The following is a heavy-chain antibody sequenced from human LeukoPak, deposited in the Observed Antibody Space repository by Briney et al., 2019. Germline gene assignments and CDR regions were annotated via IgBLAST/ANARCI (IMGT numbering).Heavy chain of an antibody. CDR3: ARQGNCGGGSCYNRFGP. V-gene: IGHV4-38-2*01. Sequence: SETLSLTCAVSGYSISSGYYWGWIRQPPGKGLEWIGTIYHSGTIYYNPSLKSRVTISVDTSQNQFSLKVTSVTAADTAVYYCARQGNCGGGSCYNRFGPWGQGTLLTVSS. CDR1: GYSISSGYY. J-gene: IGHJ5*02. D-gene: IGHD2-15*01. CDR2: IYHSGTI.